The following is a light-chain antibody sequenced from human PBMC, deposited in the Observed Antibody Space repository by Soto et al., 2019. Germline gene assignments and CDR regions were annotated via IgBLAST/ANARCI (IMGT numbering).Light chain of an antibody. J-gene: IGKJ1*01. CDR3: QHSSNWPGT. CDR1: QSVSSSN. Sequence: EIVLTQSPGTLSLSPGARATLSCRASQSVSSSNLAWYQQKPGQAPRLLIYGASSRATGIPARFSGSGSGTDFTLTISTLEHEDFAVYYCQHSSNWPGTFGQGTKVDIK. V-gene: IGKV3D-20*02. CDR2: GAS.